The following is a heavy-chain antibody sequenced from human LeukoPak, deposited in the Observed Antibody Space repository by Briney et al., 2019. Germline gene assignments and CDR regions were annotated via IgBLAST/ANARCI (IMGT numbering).Heavy chain of an antibody. J-gene: IGHJ4*02. D-gene: IGHD3-22*01. V-gene: IGHV3-23*01. CDR2: VSGSGDST. Sequence: PGGSLRLSCAASGFIFSSYAMSWVRPAPGKGLEWVSGVSGSGDSTYYADSVKGRFTISRDNSKNTLYLQMNSLRAEDTAVYYCAKTLTMILVLRGGFDYWGQGALVTVSS. CDR3: AKTLTMILVLRGGFDY. CDR1: GFIFSSYA.